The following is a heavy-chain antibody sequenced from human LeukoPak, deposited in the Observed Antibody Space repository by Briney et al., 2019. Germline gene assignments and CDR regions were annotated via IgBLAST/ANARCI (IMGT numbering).Heavy chain of an antibody. D-gene: IGHD3-9*01. CDR2: INPNSGGT. Sequence: ASVKVSCKASGYTFTGYYMHWVRQAPGQGLEWMGWINPNSGGTNYAQKFQGRVTMTRDTSISTAYMELSRLRSDDTAVYYCARGGPLRYFDWLLVPLDYWGQGTLVTVSS. J-gene: IGHJ4*02. CDR1: GYTFTGYY. V-gene: IGHV1-2*02. CDR3: ARGGPLRYFDWLLVPLDY.